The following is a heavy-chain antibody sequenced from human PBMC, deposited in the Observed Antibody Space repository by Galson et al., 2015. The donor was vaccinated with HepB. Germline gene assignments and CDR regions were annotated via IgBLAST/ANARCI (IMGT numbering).Heavy chain of an antibody. CDR1: GGTFSTYT. Sequence: VKVSCKASGGTFSTYTLSWVRQAPGQGLEWMGGIIPIFGSANYAQKFQGRVTITADESTSTTFMELRRLRSEDTAMYYCARQYDTRGYYPYWGQGTLVTVSS. CDR3: ARQYDTRGYYPY. V-gene: IGHV1-69*01. D-gene: IGHD3-22*01. CDR2: IIPIFGSA. J-gene: IGHJ4*02.